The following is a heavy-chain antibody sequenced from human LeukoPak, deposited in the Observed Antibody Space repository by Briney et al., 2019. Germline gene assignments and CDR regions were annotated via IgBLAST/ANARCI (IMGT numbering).Heavy chain of an antibody. CDR3: ARGYYYDSSGYYYYY. V-gene: IGHV1-2*02. Sequence: ASVKVSCKASGCTFTGYYMHWARQAPGQGLEWMGWINPNSGGTNYAQKFQGRVTMTRDTSISTAYMELSRLRSDDTAVYYCARGYYYDSSGYYYYYWGQGTLVTVSS. CDR1: GCTFTGYY. D-gene: IGHD3-22*01. CDR2: INPNSGGT. J-gene: IGHJ4*02.